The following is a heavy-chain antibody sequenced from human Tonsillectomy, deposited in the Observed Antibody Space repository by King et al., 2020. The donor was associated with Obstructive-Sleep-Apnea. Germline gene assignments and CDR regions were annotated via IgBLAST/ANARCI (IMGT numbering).Heavy chain of an antibody. J-gene: IGHJ3*02. D-gene: IGHD1-26*01. CDR2: ISYDGSNK. CDR3: ASEAALSGELLGDAFDI. CDR1: GFTFSSYA. Sequence: VQLVESGGGVVQPGRSLRLSCAASGFTFSSYAMHWVRQAPGKGLEWVAVISYDGSNKYYADSVKGRFTISRDNSKNTLYLQMNSLRAEDTAVYYCASEAALSGELLGDAFDIWGQGTMVTVSS. V-gene: IGHV3-30*04.